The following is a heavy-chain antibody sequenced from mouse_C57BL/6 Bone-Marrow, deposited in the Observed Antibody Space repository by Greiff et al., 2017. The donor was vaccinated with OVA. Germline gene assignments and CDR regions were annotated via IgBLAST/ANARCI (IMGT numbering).Heavy chain of an antibody. CDR1: GFNIKDYY. J-gene: IGHJ4*01. CDR2: IDPEDGET. D-gene: IGHD3-1*01. V-gene: IGHV14-2*01. CDR3: ASPSGRGLYYAMDY. Sequence: EVQLVESGAELVKPGASVKLSCTASGFNIKDYYMHWVKQRTEQGLEWIGRIDPEDGETKYAPKFQGKATITADTSSNTAYLQLSSLTSEDTAVYYCASPSGRGLYYAMDYWGQGTSVTVSS.